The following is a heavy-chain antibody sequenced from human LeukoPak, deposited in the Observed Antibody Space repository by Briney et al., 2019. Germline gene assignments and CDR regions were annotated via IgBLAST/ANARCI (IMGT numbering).Heavy chain of an antibody. CDR1: GFTFSSYA. D-gene: IGHD4-17*01. CDR2: ISGSAGST. Sequence: TGGSLILSCAASGFTFSSYAMSWVRQAPGKGLEWVSAISGSAGSTYYADSVKGRFTISRDNSKNTLYLQVNSLRAEDTAVYYCAKDVRTTTVTPNFDYWGQGTLVTVSS. CDR3: AKDVRTTTVTPNFDY. J-gene: IGHJ4*02. V-gene: IGHV3-23*01.